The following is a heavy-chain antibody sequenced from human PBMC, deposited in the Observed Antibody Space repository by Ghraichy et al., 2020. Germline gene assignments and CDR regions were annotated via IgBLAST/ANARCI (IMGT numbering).Heavy chain of an antibody. Sequence: GESLNISCAASGFVVSNNYMSWVRQAPGKGLEWVSVIYDGGSTEYADSVKGRFTISRDNSKNTVYLQMNSLRDEDTAVYYCASVVRGTVTTFDHWGQGTLVTVSS. CDR2: IYDGGST. J-gene: IGHJ4*02. CDR3: ASVVRGTVTTFDH. V-gene: IGHV3-66*01. D-gene: IGHD4-17*01. CDR1: GFVVSNNY.